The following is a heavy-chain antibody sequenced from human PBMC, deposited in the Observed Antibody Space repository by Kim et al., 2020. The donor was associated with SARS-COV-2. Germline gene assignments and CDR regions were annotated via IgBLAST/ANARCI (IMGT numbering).Heavy chain of an antibody. D-gene: IGHD6-13*01. V-gene: IGHV1-8*01. J-gene: IGHJ2*01. CDR1: GYTFTSYD. CDR2: MNPNTGNT. CDR3: ARALTNSSWRYFDL. Sequence: ASVKVSCKASGYTFTSYDINWVRQATGQGLEWMGWMNPNTGNTGYAQKFQGRVTMTRNTSISTAYMELSSLRSEDTAVYYCARALTNSSWRYFDLWGRGTLVTVSS.